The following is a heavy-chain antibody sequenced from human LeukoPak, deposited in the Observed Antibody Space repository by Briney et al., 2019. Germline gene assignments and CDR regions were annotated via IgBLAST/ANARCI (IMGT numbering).Heavy chain of an antibody. Sequence: PSETLSLTCAVYGGSFSGYYWSWIRQPPGKGLEWIGEINHSGSTNYNPYLKSRVTISVDTAKNQFSLKLSSVTAADTAVYYCARFRKYYYDSSGYRYWGQGTLVTVSS. J-gene: IGHJ4*02. CDR2: INHSGST. D-gene: IGHD3-22*01. V-gene: IGHV4-34*01. CDR1: GGSFSGYY. CDR3: ARFRKYYYDSSGYRY.